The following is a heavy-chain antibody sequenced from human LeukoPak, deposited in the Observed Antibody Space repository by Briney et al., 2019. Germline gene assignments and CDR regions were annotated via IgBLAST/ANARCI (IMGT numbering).Heavy chain of an antibody. D-gene: IGHD6-13*01. J-gene: IGHJ5*02. V-gene: IGHV3-23*01. CDR2: ISGSGGST. Sequence: GGSLRLSCAASGFTFSSYAMSWVRQAPGKGLEWVSAISGSGGSTYYADSVKGRFTISRDNSKNTLYLQMNSLRAEDTAVYYCARDGITTGGTVHNWFDPWGQGTLATVSS. CDR1: GFTFSSYA. CDR3: ARDGITTGGTVHNWFDP.